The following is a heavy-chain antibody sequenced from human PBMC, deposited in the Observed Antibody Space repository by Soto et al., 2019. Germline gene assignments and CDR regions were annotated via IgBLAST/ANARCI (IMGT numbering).Heavy chain of an antibody. CDR2: ITGSGDST. D-gene: IGHD3-10*01. CDR3: AKRPGRYGGAFDI. V-gene: IGHV3-23*01. CDR1: GFTFSSYA. J-gene: IGHJ3*02. Sequence: EVQLLESGGGLVQPGGSLRLSCAASGFTFSSYAMSWVRQAPGKGLEWVSAITGSGDSTYYADSMKGRFTISRDNSKNTMYLQMNSLRAEDTAFYYCAKRPGRYGGAFDIWGQGTMVTVSS.